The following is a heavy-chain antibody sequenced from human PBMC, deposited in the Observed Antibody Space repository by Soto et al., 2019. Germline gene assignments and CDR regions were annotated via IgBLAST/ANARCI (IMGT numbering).Heavy chain of an antibody. D-gene: IGHD2-2*02. CDR1: GYSFTSYW. CDR2: IYLGDSDT. CDR3: ARQTYCSSTSCYTVDS. Sequence: GESLKISCKGSGYSFTSYWIGWVRQMPGKGLEWMGIIYLGDSDTRYSPSFQGQVTISADKSISTAYLQWSSLKASDTAMYYCARQTYCSSTSCYTVDSWGHGTLVTVSS. V-gene: IGHV5-51*01. J-gene: IGHJ5*01.